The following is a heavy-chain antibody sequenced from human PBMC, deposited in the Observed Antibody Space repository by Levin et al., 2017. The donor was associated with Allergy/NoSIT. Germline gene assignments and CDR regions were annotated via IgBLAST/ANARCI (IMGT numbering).Heavy chain of an antibody. V-gene: IGHV4-39*01. J-gene: IGHJ4*02. Sequence: PSETLSLTCTVSGGSISSSSYYWGWIRQPPGTGLEWIGSIYYSGSTYYNPSLKSRVTISVDTSKNQFSLKLSSVTAADTAVYYCARLYVVVPAASGDYWGQGTLVTVSS. CDR1: GGSISSSSYY. CDR2: IYYSGST. D-gene: IGHD2-2*01. CDR3: ARLYVVVPAASGDY.